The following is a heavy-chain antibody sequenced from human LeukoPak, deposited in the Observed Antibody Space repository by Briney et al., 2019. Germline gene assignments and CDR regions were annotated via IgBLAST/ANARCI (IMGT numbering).Heavy chain of an antibody. CDR2: IYYSGST. CDR1: GGSMSSYY. CDR3: ARHAYYDSSGYYSADAFDI. Sequence: SETLSLICTVSGGSMSSYYWSWIRQPPGEGLEWLGYIYYSGSTNYNPSLKSRVTISVDTSKNQFSLKLSSVTAADTAVYYCARHAYYDSSGYYSADAFDIWGQGTMVTVSS. J-gene: IGHJ3*02. V-gene: IGHV4-59*08. D-gene: IGHD3-22*01.